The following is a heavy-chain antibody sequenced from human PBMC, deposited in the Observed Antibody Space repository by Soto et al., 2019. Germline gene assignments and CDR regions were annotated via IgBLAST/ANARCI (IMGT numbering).Heavy chain of an antibody. D-gene: IGHD5-12*01. CDR1: GFTFSSYV. CDR2: VSTSGGST. Sequence: EVQLLESGGGLVQPGGSLRLSCAASGFTFSSYVMSWVRQAPGKGLEWVSAVSTSGGSTFYAGSVKGRFAISRDNSKNTLYLQMNSLRAEDTAVYYCAKKAVYSGYDPFDYWGQGTLVTVSS. CDR3: AKKAVYSGYDPFDY. V-gene: IGHV3-23*01. J-gene: IGHJ4*02.